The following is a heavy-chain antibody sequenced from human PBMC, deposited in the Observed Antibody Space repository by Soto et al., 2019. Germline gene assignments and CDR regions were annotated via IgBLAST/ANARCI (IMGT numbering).Heavy chain of an antibody. D-gene: IGHD6-19*01. CDR2: ISGSGGST. Sequence: EVQLLESGGGLVQPGGSLRLSCAASGFTFSSYAMSWVRQAPGKGLEWVSAISGSGGSTYYADSVKGRFTISRDNSKNTLYLQLIGLKAEDTCVYYCPASSGLYNAFDIWGQGTMVTVSS. CDR3: PASSGLYNAFDI. V-gene: IGHV3-23*01. J-gene: IGHJ3*02. CDR1: GFTFSSYA.